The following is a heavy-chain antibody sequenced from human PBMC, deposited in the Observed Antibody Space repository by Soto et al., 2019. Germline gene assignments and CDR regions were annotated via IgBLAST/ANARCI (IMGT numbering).Heavy chain of an antibody. V-gene: IGHV3-30-3*01. CDR3: ARGGGRVVAATNY. J-gene: IGHJ4*02. CDR2: ISYDGSNK. Sequence: GGSLRLSCAASGFTFSSYAMHWVRQAPGKGLEWVAVISYDGSNKYYADSVKGRFTISRDNSKNTLYLQMSSLRAEDTAVYYCARGGGRVVAATNYWGQGTLVTVSS. D-gene: IGHD2-15*01. CDR1: GFTFSSYA.